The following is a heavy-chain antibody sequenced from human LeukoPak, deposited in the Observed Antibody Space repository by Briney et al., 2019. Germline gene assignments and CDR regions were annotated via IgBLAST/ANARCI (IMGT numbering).Heavy chain of an antibody. V-gene: IGHV1-69*05. J-gene: IGHJ4*02. CDR2: IIPIFGTA. Sequence: SVKVSCKASGGTFSSYAISWVRQAPGQGLEWMGGIIPIFGTANYAQKPQGRVTMTTDTSTSTAYMELRSLKSDDTAVYYCARGPLTVVRGVIIGGYFDYWGQGTLVTVSS. CDR3: ARGPLTVVRGVIIGGYFDY. CDR1: GGTFSSYA. D-gene: IGHD3-10*01.